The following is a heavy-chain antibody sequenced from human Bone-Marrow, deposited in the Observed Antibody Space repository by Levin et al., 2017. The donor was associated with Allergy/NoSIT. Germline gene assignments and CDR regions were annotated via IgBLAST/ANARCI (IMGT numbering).Heavy chain of an antibody. J-gene: IGHJ4*02. CDR3: TRDLSWLLFDY. CDR2: IKHDGSTT. Sequence: GGSLRLSCAASGFSFSNYWMHWVRQAPGKGLVWVSRIKHDGSTTIYADSVRGRFTISRDNAKNTVYLQMYSLRDDDTAMYYCTRDLSWLLFDYWGRGTLVTVSS. CDR1: GFSFSNYW. D-gene: IGHD3-9*01. V-gene: IGHV3-74*01.